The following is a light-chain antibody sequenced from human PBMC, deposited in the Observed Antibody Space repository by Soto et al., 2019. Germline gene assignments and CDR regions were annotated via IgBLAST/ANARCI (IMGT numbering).Light chain of an antibody. CDR1: QDISNY. V-gene: IGKV1-33*01. Sequence: DIQMTQSPSSLSASVGDRVTITCQASQDISNYLNWYQQKPGKAPKLLNYDASNLETGVPSRFSGSGSGTDFTFTISSLQPEDIATYYCQQYDNPALTFGGGTKVEIK. J-gene: IGKJ4*01. CDR2: DAS. CDR3: QQYDNPALT.